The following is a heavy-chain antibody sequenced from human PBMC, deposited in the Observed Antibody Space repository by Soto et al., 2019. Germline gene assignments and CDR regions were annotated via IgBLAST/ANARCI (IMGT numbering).Heavy chain of an antibody. J-gene: IGHJ4*02. CDR2: IYNSGST. D-gene: IGHD2-8*02. V-gene: IGHV4-59*01. CDR3: ARDRSLVL. CDR1: GGCISSFY. Sequence: PSETLSLTCIVSGGCISSFYWSWIRQPPGKGLEWIGYIYNSGSTNYNPSLKSRVTISLDTSKNQFSLNLNSVTAADTAVYYCARDRSLVLWGQGTLLTVSS.